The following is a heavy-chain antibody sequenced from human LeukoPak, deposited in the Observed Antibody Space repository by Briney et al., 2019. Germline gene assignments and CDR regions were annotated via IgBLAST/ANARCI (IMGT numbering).Heavy chain of an antibody. Sequence: GRSLRLSCAASGLTFSSYSMNWVRQAPGKGLEWVSSISSSSSYIYYADSVKGRFTISRDNAKNSLYLQMNSLRAEDTAVYYCARVRYNWNYGAFDIWGQGTMVTVSS. D-gene: IGHD1-7*01. J-gene: IGHJ3*02. CDR3: ARVRYNWNYGAFDI. CDR1: GLTFSSYS. CDR2: ISSSSSYI. V-gene: IGHV3-21*01.